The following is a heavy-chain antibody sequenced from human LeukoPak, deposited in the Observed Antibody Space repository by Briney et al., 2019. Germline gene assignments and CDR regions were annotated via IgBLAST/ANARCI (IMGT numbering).Heavy chain of an antibody. Sequence: SETLSLTCAVYGGSFSGYYWSWIRQPPGKGLEWIGEINHSGSTNYNPSLKSRVTISVDTSKNQFSLKLSSVTAADTAVYYCARSDPDVASAFDYWGQGTLVTVSS. J-gene: IGHJ4*02. CDR3: ARSDPDVASAFDY. D-gene: IGHD6-25*01. CDR2: INHSGST. CDR1: GGSFSGYY. V-gene: IGHV4-34*01.